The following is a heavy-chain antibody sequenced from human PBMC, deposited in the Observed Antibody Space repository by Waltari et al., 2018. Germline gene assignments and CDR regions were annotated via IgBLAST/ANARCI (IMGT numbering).Heavy chain of an antibody. J-gene: IGHJ4*02. CDR3: ARRVRRYSSSNPLYYFDY. CDR1: GGTFSSYA. D-gene: IGHD6-13*01. V-gene: IGHV1-69*10. Sequence: QVQLVQSGAEVKKPGSSVKVSCKASGGTFSSYAISWVRQAPGQGLEWMGGIIPILGIANYAQKFQGRVTITADKSTSTAYMELSSLRSEDTAVYYCARRVRRYSSSNPLYYFDYWGQGTLVTVSS. CDR2: IIPILGIA.